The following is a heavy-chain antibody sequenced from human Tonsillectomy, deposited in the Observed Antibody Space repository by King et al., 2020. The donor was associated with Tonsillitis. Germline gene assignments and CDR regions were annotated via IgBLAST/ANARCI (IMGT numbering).Heavy chain of an antibody. V-gene: IGHV1-2*02. CDR3: AREAKTSDYGFFDY. J-gene: IGHJ4*01. Sequence: LQLVQSGAEVKKPGASVKVSCKASGYTFTGYYLHWVRQAPGQGLEWMGWIKANSGDANYAQKFQGRVTMTRDTSISTAYMEMSRLISDDTAVYFCAREAKTSDYGFFDYWGQGTLVTVSS. CDR1: GYTFTGYY. CDR2: IKANSGDA. D-gene: IGHD4/OR15-4a*01.